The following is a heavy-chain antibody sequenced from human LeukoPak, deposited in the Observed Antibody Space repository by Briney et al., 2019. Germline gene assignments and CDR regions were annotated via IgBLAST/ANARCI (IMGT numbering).Heavy chain of an antibody. CDR1: GGSISSSSAY. J-gene: IGHJ4*01. CDR3: VSPRGFSYGYFDY. D-gene: IGHD5-18*01. V-gene: IGHV4-39*01. CDR2: IYYSKNT. Sequence: PSETLSLTRTVSGGSISSSSAYWGWIRQPPGKGLEWIGSIYYSKNTYYNPSLKSRVTISADTSKNQFSLTLGSVSATDTAVYYCVSPRGFSYGYFDYWGHGTPVTVSS.